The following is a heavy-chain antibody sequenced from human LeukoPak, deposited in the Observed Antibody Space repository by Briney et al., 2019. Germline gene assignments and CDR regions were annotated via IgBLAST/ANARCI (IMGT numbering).Heavy chain of an antibody. V-gene: IGHV3-48*03. Sequence: GGSLRLSYAASGFTFSSYEMNWVRQAPGKGLEWVSYISSSGSIIYYADSVKGRFTISRNNAKNSLYLQMSSLRAEDTAVYYCARERFTYGSDFWGQGTLVTVSS. CDR2: ISSSGSII. CDR1: GFTFSSYE. CDR3: ARERFTYGSDF. D-gene: IGHD5-18*01. J-gene: IGHJ4*02.